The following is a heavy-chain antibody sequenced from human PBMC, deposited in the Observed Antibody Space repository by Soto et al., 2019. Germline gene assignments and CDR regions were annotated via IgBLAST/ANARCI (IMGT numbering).Heavy chain of an antibody. CDR1: GFSFSTYP. Sequence: PGGSLRLSCAASGFSFSTYPMTWVRQAPGRGLEWVSTISASGNTAHYADSVKGRFTISRDKADNTLSLQMNSLSAEDTAVYYCAKDIYDFWSGYPHYFDSWGQGTLVTVSS. J-gene: IGHJ4*02. CDR2: ISASGNTA. CDR3: AKDIYDFWSGYPHYFDS. D-gene: IGHD3-3*01. V-gene: IGHV3-23*01.